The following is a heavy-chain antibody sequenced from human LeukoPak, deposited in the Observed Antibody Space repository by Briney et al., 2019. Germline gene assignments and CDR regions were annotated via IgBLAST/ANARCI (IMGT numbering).Heavy chain of an antibody. D-gene: IGHD4-23*01. Sequence: PSETLSLTCAVYGGSFSGYYWSWIRQPPGKGLEWIGEINHSGSTNYSPSLKSRVTISVDTSKNQFSLKLSSVTAADTAVYYCARANGGNSGIWFDPWGQGTLVTVSS. CDR1: GGSFSGYY. J-gene: IGHJ5*02. V-gene: IGHV4-34*01. CDR2: INHSGST. CDR3: ARANGGNSGIWFDP.